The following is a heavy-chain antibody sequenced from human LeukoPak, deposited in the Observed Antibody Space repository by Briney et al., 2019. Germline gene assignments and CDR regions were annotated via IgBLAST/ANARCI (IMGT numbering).Heavy chain of an antibody. CDR2: ISYDGSNK. J-gene: IGHJ4*02. CDR3: ARDPPGRGYYFDY. Sequence: GGSLRLSRAASGFTFSSYAMHWVRQAPGKGLEWVAVISYDGSNKYYADSVKGRFTISRDSSKNTLYLQMNSLRAEDTAVYYCARDPPGRGYYFDYWGQGTLVTVSS. CDR1: GFTFSSYA. V-gene: IGHV3-30*04.